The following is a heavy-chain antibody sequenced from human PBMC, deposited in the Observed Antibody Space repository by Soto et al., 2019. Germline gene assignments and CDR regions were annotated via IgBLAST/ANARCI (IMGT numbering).Heavy chain of an antibody. D-gene: IGHD3-16*01. V-gene: IGHV4-4*07. J-gene: IGHJ5*02. CDR2: IQHTGNT. CDR3: AKDVSSRRWFDP. CDR1: GASIRSYH. Sequence: SETLSLTCAVSGASIRSYHWSFLRQPAGKGLEWIGRIQHTGNTNYNPSLESRVTMSADTSKNQISLKMTSVTAADTAVYFCAKDVSSRRWFDPWGQGVRVTVSS.